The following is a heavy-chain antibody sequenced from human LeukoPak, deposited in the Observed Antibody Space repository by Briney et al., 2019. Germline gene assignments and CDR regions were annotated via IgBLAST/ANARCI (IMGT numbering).Heavy chain of an antibody. D-gene: IGHD3-10*01. CDR2: MNHSGGT. CDR1: GGSLSGYY. V-gene: IGHV4-34*01. J-gene: IGHJ5*02. Sequence: PSDTLSLTCAVSGGSLSGYYWRCLRQPPGKGLEWIGEMNHSGGTNYNPSLKSRATMSVDTSKNQVSLTVTSVTAADTAVYFCARGRTSFYYGAFDPWGQGTQVTVSS. CDR3: ARGRTSFYYGAFDP.